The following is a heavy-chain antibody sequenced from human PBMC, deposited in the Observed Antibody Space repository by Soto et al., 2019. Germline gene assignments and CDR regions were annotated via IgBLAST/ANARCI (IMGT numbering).Heavy chain of an antibody. V-gene: IGHV4-59*01. D-gene: IGHD3-22*01. CDR2: IYYSGST. J-gene: IGHJ3*02. CDR1: GGSISSYY. Sequence: SETLSLTCTVSGGSISSYYWSWIRQPPGKGLEWIGYIYYSGSTNYNPSLKSRVTISVDTSKNQFSLKLSSVTAADTAVYYCAREEKYYDSSGYDAFEIWGQGTMVTVSS. CDR3: AREEKYYDSSGYDAFEI.